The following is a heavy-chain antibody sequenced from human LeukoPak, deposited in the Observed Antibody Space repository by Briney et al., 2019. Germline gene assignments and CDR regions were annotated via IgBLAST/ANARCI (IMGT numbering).Heavy chain of an antibody. CDR3: TRADTGRLHGLDI. CDR1: GFTFSAYW. Sequence: GGSLRLSCAASGFTFSAYWMHWVRQAPGKGLVWVSRINTDGSSPTYADSVKGRFTISRDNANNTLYLQMNSLRDEDTAVYYCTRADTGRLHGLDIWGQGTRVTVSS. D-gene: IGHD5-18*01. CDR2: INTDGSSP. V-gene: IGHV3-74*01. J-gene: IGHJ3*02.